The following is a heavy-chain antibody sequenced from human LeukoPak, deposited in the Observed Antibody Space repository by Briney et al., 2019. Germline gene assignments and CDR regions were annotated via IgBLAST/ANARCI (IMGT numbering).Heavy chain of an antibody. CDR2: ISYDGSNK. CDR3: ARDGLYSGSYLRVDY. J-gene: IGHJ4*02. D-gene: IGHD1-26*01. V-gene: IGHV3-30*04. Sequence: GRSLRLSCAASGFTFSSYAMHWVRQAPGKGLEWVAVISYDGSNKYYADSVKGRFTISRDNSKNTLYLQMNSLRAEDTAVYYCARDGLYSGSYLRVDYWGQGTLVTVSS. CDR1: GFTFSSYA.